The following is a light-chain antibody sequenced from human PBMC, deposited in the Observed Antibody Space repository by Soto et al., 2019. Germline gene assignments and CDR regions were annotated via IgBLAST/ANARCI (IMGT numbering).Light chain of an antibody. CDR1: QSVSGN. Sequence: EVVMTQSPATLSVSPGERATLSCRASQSVSGNLAWYQQKPGQAPRLLIYGASTRATGIPARFSGSGSGTEFTLTISSLPSEDFAVYYCQQYNNWWTFGQGTKVDIK. J-gene: IGKJ1*01. CDR2: GAS. V-gene: IGKV3-15*01. CDR3: QQYNNWWT.